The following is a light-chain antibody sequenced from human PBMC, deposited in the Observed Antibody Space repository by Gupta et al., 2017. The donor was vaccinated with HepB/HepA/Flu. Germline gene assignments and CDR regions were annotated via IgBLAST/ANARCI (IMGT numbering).Light chain of an antibody. V-gene: IGKV3-11*01. Sequence: EIVLTQSPATLSLSPGERATLSCRASQSISTYLGWYQQKPGQAPRLLIYDASNRASGIPARFSGSGSGTEFTLTISSREPEDFAVYYCQHRCNCPITFGRGTKVDIK. J-gene: IGKJ4*01. CDR2: DAS. CDR3: QHRCNCPIT. CDR1: QSISTY.